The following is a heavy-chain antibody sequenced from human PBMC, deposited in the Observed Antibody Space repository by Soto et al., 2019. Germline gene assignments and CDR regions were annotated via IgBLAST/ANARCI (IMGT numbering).Heavy chain of an antibody. CDR1: GFTFSEYS. J-gene: IGHJ4*02. CDR3: ARARGNDWYSDY. D-gene: IGHD5-12*01. V-gene: IGHV3-21*01. CDR2: ITHSGTYV. Sequence: DVQLVESGGGLVRPGGSLRLSCTASGFTFSEYSMSWVRQAPGKGLEWVSSITHSGTYVYYADSVKGRFTISRDSASNSLFLQMTSLRAEYTAVYHCARARGNDWYSDYWGQGTLVTVSS.